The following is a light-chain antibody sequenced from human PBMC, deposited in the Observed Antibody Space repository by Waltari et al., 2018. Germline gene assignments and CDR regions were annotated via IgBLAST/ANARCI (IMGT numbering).Light chain of an antibody. V-gene: IGLV2-14*01. CDR3: SSYTSSSIFYV. Sequence: QSALTQPASVSGSPGQSITISCTGTSSDVGGYNYVSWYQQHPGKAPKLMSYEVSNRPSGVSNRFSGSKSGNTASLTISGLQAEDGADYYCSSYTSSSIFYVFGTGTKVTV. CDR1: SSDVGGYNY. CDR2: EVS. J-gene: IGLJ1*01.